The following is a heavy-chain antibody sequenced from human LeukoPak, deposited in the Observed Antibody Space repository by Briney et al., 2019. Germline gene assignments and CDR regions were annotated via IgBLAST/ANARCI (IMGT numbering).Heavy chain of an antibody. CDR1: GGSFGGYY. D-gene: IGHD3-22*01. CDR3: ARVEVDSSGYCYDYFDY. Sequence: SETLSLTCAVYGGSFGGYYWSWIRQPPGKGLEWIGEINHSGSTNYNPSLKSRVTISVDTSKNQFSLKLSSVTAADTAVYYCARVEVDSSGYCYDYFDYWGQGTLVTVSS. CDR2: INHSGST. V-gene: IGHV4-34*01. J-gene: IGHJ4*02.